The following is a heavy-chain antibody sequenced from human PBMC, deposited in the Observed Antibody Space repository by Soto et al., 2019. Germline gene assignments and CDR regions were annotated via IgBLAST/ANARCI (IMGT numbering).Heavy chain of an antibody. J-gene: IGHJ5*02. V-gene: IGHV4-30-4*01. Sequence: SETLSLTCTVSGGSISSGDYYWSWIRQPPGKGLEWIGYIYYSGSTYYNPSLKSRVTISVDTSKNQFSLKLSSVTAADTAVYYCARVKVGYYGSGSYWWFDPWGQGTLVTVSS. CDR2: IYYSGST. D-gene: IGHD3-10*01. CDR3: ARVKVGYYGSGSYWWFDP. CDR1: GGSISSGDYY.